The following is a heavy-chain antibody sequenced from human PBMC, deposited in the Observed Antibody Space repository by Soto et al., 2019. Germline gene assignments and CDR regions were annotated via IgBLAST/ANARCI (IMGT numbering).Heavy chain of an antibody. D-gene: IGHD3-16*01. V-gene: IGHV3-33*01. CDR3: ATDQGVF. Sequence: PGGSLRLSCVASGFTFSNYGMHWVRQAPGTGLEWVAVIWYDGSDEYYAESVKGRFTIFRDNSKNTLFLQMNSLRAEDTAMYYCATDQGVFWGQGTSVTVSS. CDR2: IWYDGSDE. CDR1: GFTFSNYG. J-gene: IGHJ6*02.